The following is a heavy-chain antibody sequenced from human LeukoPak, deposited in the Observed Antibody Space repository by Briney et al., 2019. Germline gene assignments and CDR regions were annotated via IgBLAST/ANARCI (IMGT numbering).Heavy chain of an antibody. J-gene: IGHJ4*02. Sequence: ASVKVSCKASGYTFTSYYMHWVRQAPGQGLEWMGIINPSAGSTSYPQKFQGRVTMTRDTSTSTVYMELSDLRSEDTAVYYCAGARDGYNYWGQGTLVTVSS. D-gene: IGHD5-24*01. V-gene: IGHV1-46*01. CDR3: AGARDGYNY. CDR1: GYTFTSYY. CDR2: INPSAGST.